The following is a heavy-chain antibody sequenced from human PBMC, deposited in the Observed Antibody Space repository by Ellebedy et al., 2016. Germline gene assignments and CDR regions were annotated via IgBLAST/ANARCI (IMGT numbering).Heavy chain of an antibody. V-gene: IGHV1-46*01. Sequence: ASVKVSXXASGYTFTSYFMHWVRQAPGQGLEWMGIINPSGGSTTYTRQFQGRVTMTRDSSTSTVYMELSSLRSEDTAVYYCATVPRPSAEEFDPWGQGTLVTVSS. CDR2: INPSGGST. D-gene: IGHD3-10*01. CDR3: ATVPRPSAEEFDP. J-gene: IGHJ5*02. CDR1: GYTFTSYF.